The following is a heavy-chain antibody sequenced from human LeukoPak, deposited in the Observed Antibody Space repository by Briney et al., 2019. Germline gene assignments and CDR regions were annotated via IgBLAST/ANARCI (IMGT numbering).Heavy chain of an antibody. CDR2: INHSGST. CDR3: ARIFPHYGSGSYYQDY. J-gene: IGHJ4*02. CDR1: GGSFSGYY. D-gene: IGHD3-10*01. Sequence: SETLSLTCAVYGGSFSGYYWSWIRQPPGKGLEWIGEINHSGSTNYNPSLKSRVTISVDTSKNQFSLKLSSVTAADTAVYYCARIFPHYGSGSYYQDYWGQGTLVTVS. V-gene: IGHV4-34*01.